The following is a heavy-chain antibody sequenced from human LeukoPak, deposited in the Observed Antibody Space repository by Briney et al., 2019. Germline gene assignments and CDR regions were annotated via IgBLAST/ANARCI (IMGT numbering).Heavy chain of an antibody. CDR3: ARDTTAYSDC. V-gene: IGHV3-53*01. J-gene: IGHJ4*02. CDR1: GFTVSSNY. Sequence: GGSLRLSCVASGFTVSSNYMAWVRQAPGKGLEWVSVIYAGGNTYYADSVKGRFTISRDNSKNTLYLQMSSLGVEDTAVYYCARDTTAYSDCWGQGTLVTVSS. CDR2: IYAGGNT. D-gene: IGHD2/OR15-2a*01.